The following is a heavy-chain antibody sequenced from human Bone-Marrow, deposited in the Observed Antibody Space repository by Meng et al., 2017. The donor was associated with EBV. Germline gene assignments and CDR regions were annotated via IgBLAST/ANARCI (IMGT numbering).Heavy chain of an antibody. CDR2: IYHSGST. D-gene: IGHD2-15*01. J-gene: IGHJ5*02. Sequence: QLQLQESGSGLVNPSQTLSPTCAVSGGSISSGGYSWSWIRQPPGKGLEWIGYIYHSGSTYYNPSLKSRVTISVDRSKNQFSLKLSSVTAADTAVYYCARGQGYCSGGSCYSWWFDPWGQGTLVTVSS. CDR3: ARGQGYCSGGSCYSWWFDP. V-gene: IGHV4-30-2*01. CDR1: GGSISSGGYS.